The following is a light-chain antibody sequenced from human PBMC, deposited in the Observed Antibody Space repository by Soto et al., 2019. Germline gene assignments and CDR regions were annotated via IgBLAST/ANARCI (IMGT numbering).Light chain of an antibody. CDR2: EVS. V-gene: IGKV1-33*01. Sequence: DIQITQSPSSLSASVGDIVNITCQASQDIRKCLNWYQQKPVKAPKLLIFEVSDLQRGVPSRFSGSRSGTDFTFTISSLKTEDVATYYCQQYDSVTISFGGGTKVDIK. J-gene: IGKJ4*01. CDR1: QDIRKC. CDR3: QQYDSVTIS.